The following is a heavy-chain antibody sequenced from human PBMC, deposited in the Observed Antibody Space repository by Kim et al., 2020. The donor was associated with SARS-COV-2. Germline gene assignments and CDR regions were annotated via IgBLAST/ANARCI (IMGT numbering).Heavy chain of an antibody. CDR2: IKTGGGTI. D-gene: IGHD6-6*01. CDR3: AKRSGGSSSNFDY. V-gene: IGHV3-23*01. Sequence: GGSLRLSCAASGFTFSTYDMSWVRQAPGKGLEWVSLIKTGGGTILYADSVKGRFTISRDNSKNTLYLQMNNLRAEDTAVYYCAKRSGGSSSNFDYWGQGT. CDR1: GFTFSTYD. J-gene: IGHJ4*02.